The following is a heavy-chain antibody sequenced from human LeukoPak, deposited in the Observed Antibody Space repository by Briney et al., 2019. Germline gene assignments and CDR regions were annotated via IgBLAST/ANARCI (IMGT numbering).Heavy chain of an antibody. V-gene: IGHV4-34*01. D-gene: IGHD6-13*01. Sequence: PSETLSLTCAVYGGSFSGYYWSWIRQPPGKGLEWIGEINHSGSTNYNPSLKSRVTISVDTSKNQFSLKLSSVTAADTAVYYCVLGGAGGIRDVAYDIWGQGTMVTVSS. CDR1: GGSFSGYY. CDR3: VLGGAGGIRDVAYDI. J-gene: IGHJ3*02. CDR2: INHSGST.